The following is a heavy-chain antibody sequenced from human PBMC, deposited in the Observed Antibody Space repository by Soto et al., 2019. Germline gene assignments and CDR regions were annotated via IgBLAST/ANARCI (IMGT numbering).Heavy chain of an antibody. CDR2: IWYDGSNE. J-gene: IGHJ6*02. D-gene: IGHD6-19*01. CDR1: GFIFSNFG. CDR3: ARDDIPGITVATYGLDV. V-gene: IGHV3-33*01. Sequence: PGGSLRLSCAASGFIFSNFGMHWVRQAPGKGLEWVAVIWYDGSNEYYADSVKGRFTISKDNSKNMLYLQMNSLRAEDTAVYYCARDDIPGITVATYGLDVWGQGTTATVSS.